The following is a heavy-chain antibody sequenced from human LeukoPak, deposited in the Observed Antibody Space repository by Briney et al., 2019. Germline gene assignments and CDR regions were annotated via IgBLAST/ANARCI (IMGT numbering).Heavy chain of an antibody. CDR3: ARDDSGYSYGYFDY. CDR1: GGSISSGSYY. CDR2: IYTSGST. V-gene: IGHV4-61*02. D-gene: IGHD5-18*01. J-gene: IGHJ4*02. Sequence: SETLSLTCTVSGGSISSGSYYWSWIRQPAGKGLEWIGRIYTSGSTNYNPSLKSRVTISVDTSKNQFSLKPSSVTAADTAVYYCARDDSGYSYGYFDYWGQGTLVTVSS.